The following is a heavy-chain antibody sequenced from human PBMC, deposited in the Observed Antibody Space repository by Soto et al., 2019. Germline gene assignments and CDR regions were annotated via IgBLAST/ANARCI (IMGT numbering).Heavy chain of an antibody. CDR1: GGSFSGYY. V-gene: IGHV4-34*01. J-gene: IGHJ2*01. Sequence: PAETLSLTCAVYGGSFSGYYWSWIRQPPGKGLEWIGEINHSGSTNYNPSLKSRVTISVDTSKKQFSLKLSSVTAAATAVYYCARELRDGYIYWYFDLWGRGTLVTVSS. CDR3: ARELRDGYIYWYFDL. D-gene: IGHD3-3*01. CDR2: INHSGST.